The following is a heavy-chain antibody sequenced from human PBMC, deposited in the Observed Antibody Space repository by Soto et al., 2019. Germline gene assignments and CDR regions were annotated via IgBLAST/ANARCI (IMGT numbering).Heavy chain of an antibody. Sequence: SEALSLTCTVCGGSISSYYWCWFRQPPGKGLEWIGYIYYSGSTNYNPSLKSRVTISVDTSKNQFSLKLSSVTAADTAVYYCARGWNDFWSGLETYYYYYYLDVWGKGTTVTVSS. CDR3: ARGWNDFWSGLETYYYYYYLDV. J-gene: IGHJ6*03. CDR2: IYYSGST. V-gene: IGHV4-59*01. CDR1: GGSISSYY. D-gene: IGHD3-3*01.